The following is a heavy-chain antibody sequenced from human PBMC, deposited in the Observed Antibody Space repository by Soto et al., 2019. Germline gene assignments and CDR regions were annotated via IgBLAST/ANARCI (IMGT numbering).Heavy chain of an antibody. Sequence: ASVKVSCKASGYSFTDYHIHWVRQAPGQGLEWLGRINPKSGGTSTAQKFQGWVTMTRDRSISTVYMELTGLRSDDTAVYFCASLDSTDCSNGVCSFFYNQEMDVWGQGTTVPVSS. CDR1: GYSFTDYH. CDR2: INPKSGGT. J-gene: IGHJ6*02. D-gene: IGHD2-8*01. CDR3: ASLDSTDCSNGVCSFFYNQEMDV. V-gene: IGHV1-2*04.